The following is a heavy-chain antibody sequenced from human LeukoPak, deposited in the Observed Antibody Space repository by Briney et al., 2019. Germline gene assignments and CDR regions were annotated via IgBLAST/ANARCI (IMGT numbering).Heavy chain of an antibody. Sequence: GGSLRLSCAASGFTFSSYAMSWVRQAPGKGLEWVSSISSSSSYIYYADSVKGRFTISRDNAKNSLYLQMNSLRAEDTAVYYCARGTRRYFDWLLYFYFDYWGQGTLVTVSS. D-gene: IGHD3-9*01. V-gene: IGHV3-21*01. CDR1: GFTFSSYA. J-gene: IGHJ4*02. CDR2: ISSSSSYI. CDR3: ARGTRRYFDWLLYFYFDY.